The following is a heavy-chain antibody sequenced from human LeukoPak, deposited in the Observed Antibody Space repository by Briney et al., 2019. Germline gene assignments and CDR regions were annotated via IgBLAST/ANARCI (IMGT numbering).Heavy chain of an antibody. CDR3: ARGHLVWGSGYDY. CDR2: INHSGST. J-gene: IGHJ4*02. V-gene: IGHV4-34*01. CDR1: GGSFSGYY. D-gene: IGHD3-16*01. Sequence: SETLSLTCAVYGGSFSGYYLSWIRQPPGKGLEWIGEINHSGSTNYNPSLKSRVTISVDTSKNQFSLKLSSVTAADTAVYYCARGHLVWGSGYDYWGQGTLVTVSS.